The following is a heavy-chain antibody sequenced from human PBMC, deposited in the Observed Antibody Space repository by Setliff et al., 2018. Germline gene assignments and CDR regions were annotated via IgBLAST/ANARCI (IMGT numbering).Heavy chain of an antibody. CDR1: GYTFTSSG. J-gene: IGHJ4*02. CDR2: ANNNNFNT. D-gene: IGHD3-22*01. V-gene: IGHV1-18*01. Sequence: ASVKVSCKASGYTFTSSGITWVRQAPGQGLEWMGWANNNNFNTNYAQKFQGRVTMTIDTSTDTVYMELRSLKSDDTALYYCARINFYVSSGYYYAPDYWGQGTLVTVSS. CDR3: ARINFYVSSGYYYAPDY.